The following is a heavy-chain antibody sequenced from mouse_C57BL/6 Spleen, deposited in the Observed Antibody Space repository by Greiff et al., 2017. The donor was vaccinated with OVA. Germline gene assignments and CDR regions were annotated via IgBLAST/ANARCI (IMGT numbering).Heavy chain of an antibody. V-gene: IGHV1-18*01. CDR3: ARERAYYGSSYFDY. D-gene: IGHD1-1*01. J-gene: IGHJ2*01. CDR2: INPNNGGT. CDR1: GYTFTDYN. Sequence: VQLQQSGPELVKPGASVKIPCKASGYTFTDYNMDWVKQSHGKSLEWIGDINPNNGGTIYNQKFKGKATLTVDKSSSTAYMELRSLTSEDTAVYYCARERAYYGSSYFDYWGQGTTLTVSA.